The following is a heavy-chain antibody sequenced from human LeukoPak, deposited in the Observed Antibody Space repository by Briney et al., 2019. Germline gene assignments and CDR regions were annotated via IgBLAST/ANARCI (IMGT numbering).Heavy chain of an antibody. CDR1: GYTFTSYA. J-gene: IGHJ6*02. D-gene: IGHD3-16*01. CDR3: ARDDYVSYGMDV. V-gene: IGHV1-3*01. CDR2: INAGNGNT. Sequence: ASVKVSCKASGYTFTSYAMHWVRQAPGQRLEWMGWINAGNGNTKYLQKFQGRVTITRDTSASTAYMELSSLRSEDTAVYYCARDDYVSYGMDVWGQGTMVTVSS.